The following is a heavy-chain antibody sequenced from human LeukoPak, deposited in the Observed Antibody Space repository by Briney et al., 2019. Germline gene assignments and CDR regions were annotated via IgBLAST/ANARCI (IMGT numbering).Heavy chain of an antibody. CDR2: IKSKTDGGTT. D-gene: IGHD3-3*01. Sequence: GGSLRLSCAASGFTFSSYAMSWVRQAPGKGLEWVGRIKSKTDGGTTDYAAPVKGRFTISRDDSKNTLDLQMNSLRAEDTAVYYCARDRSYDFWSGYSTPDYWGQGTLVTVSS. V-gene: IGHV3-15*01. CDR1: GFTFSSYA. J-gene: IGHJ4*02. CDR3: ARDRSYDFWSGYSTPDY.